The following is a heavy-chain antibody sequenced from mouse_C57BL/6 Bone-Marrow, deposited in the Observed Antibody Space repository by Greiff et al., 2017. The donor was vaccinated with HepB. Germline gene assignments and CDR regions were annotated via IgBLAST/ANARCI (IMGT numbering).Heavy chain of an antibody. D-gene: IGHD2-2*01. CDR2: IWRGGST. CDR3: AKNGLLWLHYAMDY. V-gene: IGHV2-5*01. Sequence: QVQLQQSGPGLVQPSQSLSITCTVSGFSLTSYGVHWVRQSPGKGLEWLGVIWRGGSTDYNAAFMSRLSITKDNSKSQVFFKMNSLQADDTAIYYCAKNGLLWLHYAMDYWGQGTSVTVSS. J-gene: IGHJ4*01. CDR1: GFSLTSYG.